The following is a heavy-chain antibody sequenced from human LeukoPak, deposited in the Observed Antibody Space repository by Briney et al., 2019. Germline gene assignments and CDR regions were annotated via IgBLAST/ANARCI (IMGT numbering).Heavy chain of an antibody. CDR2: IYYSGST. D-gene: IGHD2-15*01. CDR3: ARDRRSGKLAYFDY. Sequence: PSETLSLTCTVSAGSISSYYWSWIRQPPGKGLEGIGYIYYSGSTNYNPSLKSRVTISVETSKNQFSLKLSSVTAADTAVYYCARDRRSGKLAYFDYWGQGTLVTVSS. J-gene: IGHJ4*02. V-gene: IGHV4-59*01. CDR1: AGSISSYY.